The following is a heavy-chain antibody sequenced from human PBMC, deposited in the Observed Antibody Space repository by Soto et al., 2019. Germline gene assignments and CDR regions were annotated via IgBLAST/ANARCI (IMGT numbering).Heavy chain of an antibody. Sequence: EVQLVESGGGSVQPGGSLRLSCAASGFTFSSYEMNWVRQAPGKGLEWVSYISSSGSTIYYADSVKGRFTISRDNAKNALYLQMNSLRAEDTAVYYCAREEYYYDISGYPPMWGQGTLVTVSS. V-gene: IGHV3-48*03. CDR2: ISSSGSTI. CDR1: GFTFSSYE. J-gene: IGHJ4*02. CDR3: AREEYYYDISGYPPM. D-gene: IGHD3-22*01.